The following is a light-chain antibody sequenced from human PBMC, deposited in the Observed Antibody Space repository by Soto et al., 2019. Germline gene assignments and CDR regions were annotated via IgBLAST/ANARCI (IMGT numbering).Light chain of an antibody. CDR3: QRRRNWPLT. V-gene: IGKV3-11*01. Sequence: EIVLTQSPGTLSLSPGETATLSCRASQSVNNQVAWYQQKPGQAPRRLIYDASNRATGIPARISGSGSGTDFTLTITSLETEYFAVYYCQRRRNWPLTFGGWTKVEIK. CDR2: DAS. J-gene: IGKJ4*01. CDR1: QSVNNQ.